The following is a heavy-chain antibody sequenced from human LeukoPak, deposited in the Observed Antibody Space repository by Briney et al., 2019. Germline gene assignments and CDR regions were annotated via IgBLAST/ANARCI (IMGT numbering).Heavy chain of an antibody. CDR1: GGSISSGGYS. CDR3: ASGGEDYYGSGISLFDY. D-gene: IGHD3-10*01. Sequence: SQTLSLTCAVSGGSISSGGYSWGWIRQPPGKGLEWIGYIYHSGSTYYNPSLKSRVTISVDRSKNQFSLKLSSVTAADTAVYYCASGGEDYYGSGISLFDYWAREPWSPSPQ. V-gene: IGHV4-30-2*01. CDR2: IYHSGST. J-gene: IGHJ4*02.